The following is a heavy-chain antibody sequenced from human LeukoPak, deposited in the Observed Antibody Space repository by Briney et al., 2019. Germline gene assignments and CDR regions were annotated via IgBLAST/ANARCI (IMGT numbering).Heavy chain of an antibody. CDR3: ARDNYYDSSGYQNFDY. CDR2: ISSSSSTI. D-gene: IGHD3-22*01. CDR1: GFTFSSYS. V-gene: IGHV3-48*01. Sequence: GGSLRLSCAASGFTFSSYSMNWVRQAPGKGLEWVSYISSSSSTIYYADSVKGRFTISRDNAKNSLYLQMNSLRAEDTAVYYCARDNYYDSSGYQNFDYWGQGTLVTVSS. J-gene: IGHJ4*02.